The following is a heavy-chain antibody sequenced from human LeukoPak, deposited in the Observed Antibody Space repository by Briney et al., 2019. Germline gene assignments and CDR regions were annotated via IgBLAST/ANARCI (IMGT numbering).Heavy chain of an antibody. CDR3: ARAAGLRNNWFDP. D-gene: IGHD6-19*01. CDR2: IKQDGSEK. CDR1: GFTFSSYW. J-gene: IGHJ5*02. V-gene: IGHV3-7*01. Sequence: GGSLRLSCAASGFTFSSYWMSWVRQAPGKGPEWVANIKQDGSEKYYVDSVKGRFTISRDNAKNSLYLQMNSLRAEDTAVYYCARAAGLRNNWFDPWGQGTLVTVSS.